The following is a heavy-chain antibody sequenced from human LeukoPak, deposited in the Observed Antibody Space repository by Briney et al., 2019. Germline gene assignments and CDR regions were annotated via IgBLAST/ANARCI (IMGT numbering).Heavy chain of an antibody. Sequence: SLRLSCAASGFTFDDYAMHWVRQAPGKGLEWVSGISWNSGSIGYADSVKGRFTISRDNAKNSLYLQMNSLRAEDTAVYYCARSSSGYSDYWGQGTLVTVSS. D-gene: IGHD2-15*01. CDR3: ARSSSGYSDY. CDR2: ISWNSGSI. V-gene: IGHV3-9*01. CDR1: GFTFDDYA. J-gene: IGHJ4*02.